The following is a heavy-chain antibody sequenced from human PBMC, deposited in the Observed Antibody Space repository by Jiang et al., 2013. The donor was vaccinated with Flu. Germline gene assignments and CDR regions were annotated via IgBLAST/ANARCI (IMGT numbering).Heavy chain of an antibody. CDR1: GGSISSSSYY. Sequence: LLKPSETLSLTCTVSGGSISSSSYYWGWIRQPPGKGLEWIGSIYYSGSTYYNPSLKSRVTISVDTSKNQFSLKLSSVTAADTAVYYCARQEVEVRGVLVGMDVWGQGTTVTVSS. CDR2: IYYSGST. D-gene: IGHD3-10*01. J-gene: IGHJ6*02. V-gene: IGHV4-39*01. CDR3: ARQEVEVRGVLVGMDV.